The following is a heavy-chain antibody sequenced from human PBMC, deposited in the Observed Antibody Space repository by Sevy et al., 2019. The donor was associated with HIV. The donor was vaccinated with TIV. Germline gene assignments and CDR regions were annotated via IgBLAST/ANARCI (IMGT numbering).Heavy chain of an antibody. Sequence: GGSLRLSCAASGFTFSSYAMSWVRQAPGKGLEWVSAISGSGGSTYYADSVKGRFPIPRDNSKNTLYLQMNSLSAEDTAVSSCAKDRGLWFGEFDYYFDYWGQGTLVTVSS. J-gene: IGHJ4*02. CDR2: ISGSGGST. V-gene: IGHV3-23*01. D-gene: IGHD3-10*01. CDR1: GFTFSSYA. CDR3: AKDRGLWFGEFDYYFDY.